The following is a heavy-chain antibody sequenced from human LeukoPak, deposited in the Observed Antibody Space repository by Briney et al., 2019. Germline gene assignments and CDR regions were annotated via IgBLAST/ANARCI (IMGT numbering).Heavy chain of an antibody. CDR1: GFTFSSYA. CDR3: AKDLLDSPNGPNWFDP. Sequence: GGSLRLSCAASGFTFSSYAMSWVRQAPGKGLEWVSAISGSGGSTYYADSVKGRFIISRDNSKNTLYLQMNSLRAEDTAVYYCAKDLLDSPNGPNWFDPWGQGTLVTVSS. D-gene: IGHD1-1*01. CDR2: ISGSGGST. J-gene: IGHJ5*02. V-gene: IGHV3-23*01.